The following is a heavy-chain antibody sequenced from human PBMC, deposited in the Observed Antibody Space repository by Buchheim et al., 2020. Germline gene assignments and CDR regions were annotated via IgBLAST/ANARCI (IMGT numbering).Heavy chain of an antibody. J-gene: IGHJ4*02. CDR2: IYHSGSI. Sequence: QLQLQESGPGLVRPSETLSLTCTVSGGSISSSTYYWGWIRQPPGKGLEWIGNIYHSGSIYYNPSLKSRVTMSVDTSKNQFSLRLSSVTAADTAVYYWAREYSSSSRPDYWGQGTL. CDR3: AREYSSSSRPDY. D-gene: IGHD6-6*01. CDR1: GGSISSSTYY. V-gene: IGHV4-39*02.